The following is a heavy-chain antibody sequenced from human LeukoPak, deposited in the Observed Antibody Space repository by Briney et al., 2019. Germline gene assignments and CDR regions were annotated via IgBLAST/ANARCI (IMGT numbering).Heavy chain of an antibody. CDR2: INPNSGGT. V-gene: IGHV1-2*06. J-gene: IGHJ6*02. D-gene: IGHD5-18*01. CDR1: GYTFTGYY. CDR3: ARVRDSAIVNDYYGMDV. Sequence: ASVKVSCTASGYTFTGYYMHWVRQAPGQGLEWMGRINPNSGGTNYAQKFQGRVTMTRDTSISTAYMELSRLRSDDTAVYYCARVRDSAIVNDYYGMDVWGQGTTVTVSS.